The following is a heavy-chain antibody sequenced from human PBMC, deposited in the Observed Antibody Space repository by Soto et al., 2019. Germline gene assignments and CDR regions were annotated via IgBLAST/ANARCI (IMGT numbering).Heavy chain of an antibody. J-gene: IGHJ6*02. Sequence: ASVKVSCKASGYTFTSYGISWVRQAPGQGLEWMGWISAYNGNTNYAQKLQGRVTMTTDTSTSTAYMELRSLRSDDTAVYYCAREREVDHYYYYGMDVWGQGTTVTVSS. CDR2: ISAYNGNT. CDR3: AREREVDHYYYYGMDV. D-gene: IGHD1-26*01. V-gene: IGHV1-18*01. CDR1: GYTFTSYG.